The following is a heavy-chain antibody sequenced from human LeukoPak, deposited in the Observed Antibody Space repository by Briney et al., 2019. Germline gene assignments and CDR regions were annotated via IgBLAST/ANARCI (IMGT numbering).Heavy chain of an antibody. J-gene: IGHJ3*02. V-gene: IGHV4-4*07. Sequence: SETLSLTCTVSGGSISSYYWSWIRQPAGKGLEWIGRIYTSGSTNYNPSLKSRVTMSVDTSKNQFSLKLSSVTAADTAVYYCARVGRAITAAGFGAFDIWGQGTMVIVSS. CDR1: GGSISSYY. CDR2: IYTSGST. D-gene: IGHD6-13*01. CDR3: ARVGRAITAAGFGAFDI.